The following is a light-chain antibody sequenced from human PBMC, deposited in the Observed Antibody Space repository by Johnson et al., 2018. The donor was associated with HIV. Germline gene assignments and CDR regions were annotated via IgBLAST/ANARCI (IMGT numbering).Light chain of an antibody. J-gene: IGLJ1*01. Sequence: QSVLTQSPSVSSAPGQKVTISCSGSSSNIANNYVSWYQQIPGTAPKLLIYDNNNRPSGIPDRFSGSKSGTSATLDITGLQTGDEADYYCGTWDTSLSAGGVFGTGTKVTVL. CDR2: DNN. V-gene: IGLV1-51*01. CDR1: SSNIANNY. CDR3: GTWDTSLSAGGV.